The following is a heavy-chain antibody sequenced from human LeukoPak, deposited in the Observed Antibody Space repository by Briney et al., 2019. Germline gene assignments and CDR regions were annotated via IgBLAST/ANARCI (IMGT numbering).Heavy chain of an antibody. V-gene: IGHV1-8*01. CDR1: GFTFTSHD. CDR2: MNPNSGNT. J-gene: IGHJ4*02. D-gene: IGHD3-22*01. CDR3: ARDARTSYDSSGYYFDY. Sequence: GASVKVSCKASGFTFTSHDYNWVRQATGQGLEWMGWMNPNSGNTGYAQKFQGRVTMTRDTSITTVYMELSSLTSEDTAVYYCARDARTSYDSSGYYFDYWGQGTLVTVSS.